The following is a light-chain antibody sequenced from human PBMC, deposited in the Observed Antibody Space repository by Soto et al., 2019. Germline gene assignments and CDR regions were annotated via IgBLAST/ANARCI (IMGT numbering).Light chain of an antibody. J-gene: IGLJ2*01. CDR3: CSYAGSYTPWVV. CDR1: SSDVGGYNY. V-gene: IGLV2-11*01. CDR2: DVS. Sequence: QSALTQPRSVSGSPGQSVTISCTGTSSDVGGYNYVSWYQQHPGKAPKLMIYDVSKRPSGVPDRFSGSESGNTASLTISGLQAEDEADYYCCSYAGSYTPWVVFGGGTKLTVL.